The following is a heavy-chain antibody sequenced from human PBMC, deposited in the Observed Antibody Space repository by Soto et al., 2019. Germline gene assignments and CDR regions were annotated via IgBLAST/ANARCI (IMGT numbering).Heavy chain of an antibody. CDR3: VIDMGEWP. V-gene: IGHV1-18*04. D-gene: IGHD3-16*01. CDR1: CYTFTSYG. CDR2: IRTYNGNT. J-gene: IGHJ5*02. Sequence: VASVKVSFKTSCYTFTSYGISWVRQAPGQGLEWMGWIRTYNGNTNYGQKFQGRVTMTRDTSTSTAHMELRSLTSDDTAVYYCVIDMGEWPWGQGTLVTV.